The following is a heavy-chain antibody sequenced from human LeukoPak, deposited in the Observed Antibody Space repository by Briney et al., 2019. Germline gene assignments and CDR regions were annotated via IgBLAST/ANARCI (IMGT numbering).Heavy chain of an antibody. D-gene: IGHD5-12*01. J-gene: IGHJ4*02. V-gene: IGHV3-7*03. Sequence: GGSLRLSCAASGFNFNNYWMSWVRQAPGKGLEWVADIKEDGSEKYYVDSVRGRFTISRDNAKNSLYLQMNSLGAEDTALYYCARDRRGNRGYDTDFDSWGQGTLVIVSS. CDR1: GFNFNNYW. CDR3: ARDRRGNRGYDTDFDS. CDR2: IKEDGSEK.